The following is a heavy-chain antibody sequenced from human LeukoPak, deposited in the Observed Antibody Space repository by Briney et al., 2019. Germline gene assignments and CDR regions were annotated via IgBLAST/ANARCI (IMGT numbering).Heavy chain of an antibody. V-gene: IGHV7-4-1*02. J-gene: IGHJ4*02. CDR3: ARGGQRTYYYDSSGYYYQELFDY. D-gene: IGHD3-22*01. CDR1: GYTFTSYA. Sequence: ASVKVSCKASGYTFTSYAMNWVRQAPGQGLEWMGWINTNTGNPTYAQGFTGRFVFSLDTSVSTAYLQISSLKAEDTAVYYCARGGQRTYYYDSSGYYYQELFDYWGQGTLVTVSS. CDR2: INTNTGNP.